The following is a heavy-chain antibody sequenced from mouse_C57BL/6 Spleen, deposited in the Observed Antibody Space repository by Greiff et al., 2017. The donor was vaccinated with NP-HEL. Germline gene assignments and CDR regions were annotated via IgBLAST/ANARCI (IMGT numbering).Heavy chain of an antibody. D-gene: IGHD2-1*01. CDR2: IDPEDGET. CDR3: ARNGYGNSFAY. CDR1: GFNITDYY. Sequence: VQLQQSGAELVKPGASVKLSCTASGFNITDYYMHWVKQRTEQGLEWIGRIDPEDGETKYDPKFQGKATITADTSSNTAYLQLSSLTSEDTAVYYCARNGYGNSFAYWGQGTLLTVSA. J-gene: IGHJ3*01. V-gene: IGHV14-2*01.